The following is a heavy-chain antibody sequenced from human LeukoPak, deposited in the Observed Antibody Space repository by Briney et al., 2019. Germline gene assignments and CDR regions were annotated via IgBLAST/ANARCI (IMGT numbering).Heavy chain of an antibody. J-gene: IGHJ4*02. V-gene: IGHV3-20*01. CDR2: INWNGGST. Sequence: PGGSLRLSCAASGFTFDDYGMSWVRQAPGKGLEWVSGINWNGGSTGYADSVKGRFIISRDNAKNSLYLQMNSLRAEDTALYHCASLSYSSGWSGVWGQGTLVTVSS. CDR1: GFTFDDYG. CDR3: ASLSYSSGWSGV. D-gene: IGHD6-19*01.